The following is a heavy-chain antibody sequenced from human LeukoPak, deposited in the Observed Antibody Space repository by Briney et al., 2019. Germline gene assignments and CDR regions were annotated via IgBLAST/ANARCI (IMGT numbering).Heavy chain of an antibody. J-gene: IGHJ4*02. Sequence: GGSLRLSCAASGFTVSSNYMTWVRQAPGQGLEWVSVIYFGGTTYYADSVKGRFTISRDNSKNTVYLQMNSLRVEDTAVYYCARGDGVYVYWGQGTLVAVST. CDR2: IYFGGTT. CDR3: ARGDGVYVY. D-gene: IGHD5/OR15-5a*01. V-gene: IGHV3-53*01. CDR1: GFTVSSNY.